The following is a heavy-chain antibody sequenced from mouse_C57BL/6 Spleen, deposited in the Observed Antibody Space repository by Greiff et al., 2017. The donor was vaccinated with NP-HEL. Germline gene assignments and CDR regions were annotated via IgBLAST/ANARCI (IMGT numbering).Heavy chain of an antibody. Sequence: QVQLQQPGTDLVKPGASVKLSCKASGYTFTSYWMHWVKQRPGQGLEWIGNINPSNGGTNYNEKFKSKATLTVDKSSSTAYMQPSSLTSEDSAVYYCARGEGWLLSFAYWGQGALVTVSA. CDR2: INPSNGGT. CDR1: GYTFTSYW. J-gene: IGHJ3*01. CDR3: ARGEGWLLSFAY. V-gene: IGHV1-53*01. D-gene: IGHD2-3*01.